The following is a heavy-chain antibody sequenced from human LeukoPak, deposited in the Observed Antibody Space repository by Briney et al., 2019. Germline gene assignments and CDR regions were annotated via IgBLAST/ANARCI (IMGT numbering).Heavy chain of an antibody. J-gene: IGHJ4*02. D-gene: IGHD2-2*01. CDR2: IYTSGST. Sequence: SETLSLTCTVSGGSISSYYWSWIRQPAGKGLEWIGRIYTSGSTNYNPSLKSRATMSVDTSKNQFSLKLSSVTAADTAVYYCARDVSCSSTSCNDYWGQGTLVTVSS. CDR1: GGSISSYY. V-gene: IGHV4-4*07. CDR3: ARDVSCSSTSCNDY.